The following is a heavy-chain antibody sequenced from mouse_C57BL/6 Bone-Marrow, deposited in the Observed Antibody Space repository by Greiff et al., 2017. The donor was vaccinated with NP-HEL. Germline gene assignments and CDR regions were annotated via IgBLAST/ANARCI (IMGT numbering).Heavy chain of an antibody. CDR3: TRGAVVALYAMDY. J-gene: IGHJ4*01. CDR2: ISSGGDYI. CDR1: GFTFSSYA. D-gene: IGHD1-1*01. V-gene: IGHV5-9-1*02. Sequence: EVKFVESGEGLVKPGGSLKLSCAASGFTFSSYAMSWVRQTPEKRLEWVAYISSGGDYIYYADTVKGRFTISRDNARNTLYLQMSSLKSEDTAMYYCTRGAVVALYAMDYWGQGTSVTVSS.